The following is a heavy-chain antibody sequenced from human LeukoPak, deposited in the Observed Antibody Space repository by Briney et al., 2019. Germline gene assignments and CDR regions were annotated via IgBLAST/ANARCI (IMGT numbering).Heavy chain of an antibody. V-gene: IGHV3-23*01. J-gene: IGHJ4*02. CDR2: ISGSGGST. CDR3: ANCITIFGVSRG. CDR1: GFTFSSYA. Sequence: GGSLRLSCAASGFTFSSYAMSWVRQAPGKGLEWVSAISGSGGSTYYADSVKGRFTISRDNSKNTLYLQMNSLRAEDTAVYYCANCITIFGVSRGWSQGTLVTVSS. D-gene: IGHD3-3*01.